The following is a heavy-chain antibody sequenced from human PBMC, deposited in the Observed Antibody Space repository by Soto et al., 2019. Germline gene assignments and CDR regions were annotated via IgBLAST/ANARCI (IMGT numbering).Heavy chain of an antibody. CDR3: AKEFNYGSGSYYKGYYGMDV. J-gene: IGHJ6*02. D-gene: IGHD3-10*01. CDR1: GFTFSSYG. V-gene: IGHV3-30*18. CDR2: ISYDGSNK. Sequence: PGGSLRLSCAASGFTFSSYGMHWVRQAPGKGLEWVAVISYDGSNKYYADSVKGRFTISRDNSKNTLYPQMNSLRAEDTAVYYCAKEFNYGSGSYYKGYYGMDVWGQGTTVTVSS.